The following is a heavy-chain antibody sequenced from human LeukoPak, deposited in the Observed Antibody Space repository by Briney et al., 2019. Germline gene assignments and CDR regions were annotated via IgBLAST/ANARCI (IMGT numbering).Heavy chain of an antibody. CDR3: ARDLSRGRGNWFDP. Sequence: GGSLRLSCAASGFTFSSYSMNWVRQAPGKGLEWVSSISSSSSYIYYADSVKGRFTISRDNAKNSLYLQMNGLRAEDTAVYYCARDLSRGRGNWFDPWGQGTLVTVSS. V-gene: IGHV3-21*01. CDR2: ISSSSSYI. J-gene: IGHJ5*02. CDR1: GFTFSSYS.